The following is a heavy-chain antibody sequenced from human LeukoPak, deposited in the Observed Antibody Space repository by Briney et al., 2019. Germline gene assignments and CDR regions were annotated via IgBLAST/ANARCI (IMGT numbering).Heavy chain of an antibody. CDR2: ISYDGSNK. D-gene: IGHD3-22*01. Sequence: GGSLRLSCAASAFTFSSYGMHWVRQAPGKGLEWVAVISYDGSNKYYADSVKGRFTISRDNSKNTLYLQMNSLRAEDTAVYYCAKDAYNYDSSGYFPYFDYWGQGTLVTVSS. CDR3: AKDAYNYDSSGYFPYFDY. V-gene: IGHV3-30*18. CDR1: AFTFSSYG. J-gene: IGHJ4*02.